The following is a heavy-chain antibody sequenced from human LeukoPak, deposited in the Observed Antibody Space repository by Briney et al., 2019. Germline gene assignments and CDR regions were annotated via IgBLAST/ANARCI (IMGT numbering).Heavy chain of an antibody. CDR2: ITPNSGGT. V-gene: IGHV1-2*02. Sequence: ASVKVSCKASGYTFTAYYMHWVRLAPGQGLEWMGWITPNSGGTKYAQRFQGRVTMTRDTSISTAYMELSGLRSDDTAVSYCARGFRLSAIEDWFDPWGQGTLVTVSS. CDR3: ARGFRLSAIEDWFDP. D-gene: IGHD2-2*02. CDR1: GYTFTAYY. J-gene: IGHJ5*02.